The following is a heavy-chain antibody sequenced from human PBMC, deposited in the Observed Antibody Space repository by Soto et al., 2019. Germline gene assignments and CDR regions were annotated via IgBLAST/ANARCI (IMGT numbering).Heavy chain of an antibody. V-gene: IGHV5-10-1*01. CDR3: ARHVIAAAQRSGDV. CDR2: IDPSDSYT. D-gene: IGHD6-13*01. CDR1: GYSFTSYW. J-gene: IGHJ6*02. Sequence: PGESLKISCNGSGYSFTSYWISWVRQMPGKGLEWMGRIDPSDSYTNYSPSLQGHVTISADKSISTAYLQWSSLKASDTAMYYCARHVIAAAQRSGDVWGQGTTVTVSS.